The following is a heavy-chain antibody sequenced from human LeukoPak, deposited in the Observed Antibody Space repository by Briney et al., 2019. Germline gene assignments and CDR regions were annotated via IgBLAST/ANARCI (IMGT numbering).Heavy chain of an antibody. V-gene: IGHV1-69*04. J-gene: IGHJ5*02. CDR1: GGTFSSYA. Sequence: GASVKVSCKASGGTFSSYAISWVRQAPRQGLEWMGRIIPILGIANYAQKFQGRVTITADKSTSTAYMELSSLRSEDTAVYYCASGYGDYGGVFDPWGQGTLVTVSS. CDR2: IIPILGIA. CDR3: ASGYGDYGGVFDP. D-gene: IGHD4-17*01.